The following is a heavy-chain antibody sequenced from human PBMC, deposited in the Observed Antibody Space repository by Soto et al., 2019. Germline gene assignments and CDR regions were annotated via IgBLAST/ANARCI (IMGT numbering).Heavy chain of an antibody. J-gene: IGHJ3*02. Sequence: QVQLVQSGAEVKKPGSSVKVSCKASGGTFSSYAISWVRQAPGQGLEWMGGIIPIFGTANYAQKFQGRVTITADASTITAYMEQSSLRSEDTAGYYCARDPKATGDGAVDIWGQGTTVTVSS. CDR1: GGTFSSYA. V-gene: IGHV1-69*01. D-gene: IGHD1-26*01. CDR2: IIPIFGTA. CDR3: ARDPKATGDGAVDI.